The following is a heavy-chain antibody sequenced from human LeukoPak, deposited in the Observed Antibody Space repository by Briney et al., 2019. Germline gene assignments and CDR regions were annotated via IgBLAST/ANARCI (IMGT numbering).Heavy chain of an antibody. CDR2: ISSSSSTI. CDR3: ARGRRGSYDY. Sequence: QAGGSLRLSCAASGFTFSSYSMNWVRQAPGKGPEWVSYISSSSSTIYYADSVKGRFTISRDNAKNSLYLQMNSLRAEDTAVYYCARGRRGSYDYWGQGTLVTVSS. CDR1: GFTFSSYS. J-gene: IGHJ4*02. V-gene: IGHV3-48*01. D-gene: IGHD1-26*01.